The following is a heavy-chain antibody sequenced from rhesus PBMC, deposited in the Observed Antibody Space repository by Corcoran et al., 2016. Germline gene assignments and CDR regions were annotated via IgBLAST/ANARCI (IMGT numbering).Heavy chain of an antibody. D-gene: IGHD6-25*01. CDR2: IYWDDDK. CDR3: ARGTAAAFDY. CDR1: GFSISTSGMG. Sequence: QVTLKESGPALVKPTQTLTLTCTFSGFSISTSGMGVGWIRQPPEKALEWLAVIYWDDDKYYITALKSRLTVSKDTSKNQVVITMTNMDPVDTTTYYCARGTAAAFDYWGQGVLVTVSS. V-gene: IGHV2-174*01. J-gene: IGHJ4*01.